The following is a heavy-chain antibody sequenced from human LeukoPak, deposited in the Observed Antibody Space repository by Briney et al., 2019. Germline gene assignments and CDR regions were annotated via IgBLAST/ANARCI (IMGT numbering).Heavy chain of an antibody. Sequence: SETLSLTCSVSGGSISSYYWSWIRQPAAKGLEWSGRINTSGSTNYNPSLESRVTMSVDTTKNQISLQLTSVTAADTAVYYCAREMTTVNWFDPWGQGTLVTVSS. CDR1: GGSISSYY. CDR3: AREMTTVNWFDP. D-gene: IGHD4-11*01. CDR2: INTSGST. J-gene: IGHJ5*02. V-gene: IGHV4-4*07.